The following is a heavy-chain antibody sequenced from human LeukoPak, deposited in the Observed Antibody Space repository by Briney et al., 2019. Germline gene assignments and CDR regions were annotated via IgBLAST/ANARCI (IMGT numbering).Heavy chain of an antibody. J-gene: IGHJ4*02. Sequence: GGSLRLSCAASGFTFSSYAMHWVRQAPGKGLEWVAVISYDGSNKYYADSVKGRFTISRDNSKNTLYLQMNSLRAEDTAVYYCAKGPGYSSGWYYLYWGQGTLVTVSS. CDR3: AKGPGYSSGWYYLY. D-gene: IGHD6-19*01. CDR2: ISYDGSNK. CDR1: GFTFSSYA. V-gene: IGHV3-30*04.